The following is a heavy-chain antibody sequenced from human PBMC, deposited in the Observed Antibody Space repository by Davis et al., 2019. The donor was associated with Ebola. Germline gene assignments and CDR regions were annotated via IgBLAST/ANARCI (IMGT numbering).Heavy chain of an antibody. CDR1: GFTFSSSW. V-gene: IGHV3-7*01. Sequence: GESLKISCAASGFTFSSSWMTWVRQASGKGLEWAANIKQDGSEKYCVDSVKGRFTISRDNAKNSLYLQMNSLRAEDTAVYYCARDNWNSFDYWGQGTLVTVSS. CDR3: ARDNWNSFDY. J-gene: IGHJ4*02. CDR2: IKQDGSEK. D-gene: IGHD1-20*01.